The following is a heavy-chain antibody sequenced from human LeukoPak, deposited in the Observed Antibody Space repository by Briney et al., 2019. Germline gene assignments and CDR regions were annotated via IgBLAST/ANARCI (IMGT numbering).Heavy chain of an antibody. V-gene: IGHV3-23*01. J-gene: IGHJ4*02. CDR1: GFTFSSYA. D-gene: IGHD1-26*01. CDR3: AKDHLLALVGAFDY. CDR2: ISGSGGST. Sequence: GGSQRLSCAASGFTFSSYAMSWVRQAPGKGLEWVSAISGSGGSTYYADSVKGRFTISRDNSKNTLYLQMNSLRAEDTAVYYCAKDHLLALVGAFDYWGQGTLVTVSS.